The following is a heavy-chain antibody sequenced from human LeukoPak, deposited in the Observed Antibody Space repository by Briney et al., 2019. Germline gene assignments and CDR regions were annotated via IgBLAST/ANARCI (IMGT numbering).Heavy chain of an antibody. CDR2: ISGDGGST. V-gene: IGHV3-43*02. CDR3: AKDKYCSSTSCHPNWFDP. Sequence: GGSLRLSXAASGFTFDDYAMHWVRQAPGKGLEWVSLISGDGGSTYYADSVKGRFTISRDNSKNSLYLQMNSLRTEDTALYYCAKDKYCSSTSCHPNWFDPWGQGTLVTVSS. CDR1: GFTFDDYA. J-gene: IGHJ5*02. D-gene: IGHD2-2*01.